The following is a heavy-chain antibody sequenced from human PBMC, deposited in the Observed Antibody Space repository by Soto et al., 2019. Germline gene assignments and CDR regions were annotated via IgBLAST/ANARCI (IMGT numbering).Heavy chain of an antibody. CDR2: INHSGST. V-gene: IGHV4-34*01. CDR3: ARGKVLRFLEWADYYYYGMDV. Sequence: SETLSLTCAVYGGSFSGYYWSWIRQPPGKGLEWIGEINHSGSTNYNPSLKSRVTIAVDTSKNQFSLKLSSVTAADTAVYYCARGKVLRFLEWADYYYYGMDVWGQGTTVTVSS. CDR1: GGSFSGYY. D-gene: IGHD3-3*01. J-gene: IGHJ6*02.